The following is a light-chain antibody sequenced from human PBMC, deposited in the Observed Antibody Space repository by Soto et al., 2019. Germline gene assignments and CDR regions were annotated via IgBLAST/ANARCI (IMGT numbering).Light chain of an antibody. CDR2: EVS. CDR1: SSDVGGYNY. J-gene: IGLJ2*01. CDR3: SSYAGSNNVV. V-gene: IGLV2-8*01. Sequence: QSALTQPPSASGSPGQSVTISCTGTSSDVGGYNYVSWYQQHPGKAPKLMIYEVSKRPSGVPDRFSGSKSGNTASLTVSGLQAEDEADYYCSSYAGSNNVVFGGGTKQTVL.